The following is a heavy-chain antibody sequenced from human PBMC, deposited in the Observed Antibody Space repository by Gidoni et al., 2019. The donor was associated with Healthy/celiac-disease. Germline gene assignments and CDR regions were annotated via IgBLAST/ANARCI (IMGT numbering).Heavy chain of an antibody. D-gene: IGHD1-26*01. Sequence: QVQLVESGGGVVQPGRSLRLSCAASGFTFSSYGMHWVRQAPGKGLEWVAVISYDGSNKYYADSVKGRFTISRDNSKNTLYLQMNSLRAEDTAVYYCARDGGSYYANRYHYYMDVWGKGTTVTVSS. J-gene: IGHJ6*03. V-gene: IGHV3-30*03. CDR3: ARDGGSYYANRYHYYMDV. CDR1: GFTFSSYG. CDR2: ISYDGSNK.